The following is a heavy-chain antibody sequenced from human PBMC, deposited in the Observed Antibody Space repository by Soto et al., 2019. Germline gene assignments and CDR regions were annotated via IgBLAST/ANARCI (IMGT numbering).Heavy chain of an antibody. CDR2: IYSGGST. V-gene: IGHV3-66*01. D-gene: IGHD1-1*01. CDR3: ARARRHTNWNDYEPYYYYYMDV. CDR1: GFTVSSNY. J-gene: IGHJ6*03. Sequence: GGSLRLSCAASGFTVSSNYMSWVRQAPGKGLEWVSVIYSGGSTYYADSVKGRFTISRDNSKKTLYLQMNGLRAEDTAVYYCARARRHTNWNDYEPYYYYYMDVWGKGTTVTVSS.